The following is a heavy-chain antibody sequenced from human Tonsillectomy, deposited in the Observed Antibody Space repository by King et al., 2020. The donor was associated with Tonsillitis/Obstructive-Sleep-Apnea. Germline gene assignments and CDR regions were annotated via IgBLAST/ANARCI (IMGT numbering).Heavy chain of an antibody. CDR1: GGSFSGYY. D-gene: IGHD2-2*03. J-gene: IGHJ4*02. V-gene: IGHV4-34*01. Sequence: VQLQQWGAGLLKPSETLSLTCAVYGGSFSGYYWSWIRQPPGKGLEWIGEINHSGSTNYNPSLKSRVTISVDTSKNHFSLKLSSVTAADTAVYYCARSELNAGYCNDYWGQGPLVTVSS. CDR2: INHSGST. CDR3: ARSELNAGYCNDY.